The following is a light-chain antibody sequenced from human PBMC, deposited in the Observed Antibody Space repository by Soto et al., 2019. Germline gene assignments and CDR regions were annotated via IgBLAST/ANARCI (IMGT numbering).Light chain of an antibody. Sequence: DIQMTQSPSSLSASVGDRVIITCQASQDISKYLNWYQQKPGKAPKLLIHDASKLETGGPTRFSGSCSRTDFTFTISSLQPEDIATYYCQQYDNLPRTFGGGTKVEIK. CDR1: QDISKY. V-gene: IGKV1-33*01. CDR2: DAS. J-gene: IGKJ4*01. CDR3: QQYDNLPRT.